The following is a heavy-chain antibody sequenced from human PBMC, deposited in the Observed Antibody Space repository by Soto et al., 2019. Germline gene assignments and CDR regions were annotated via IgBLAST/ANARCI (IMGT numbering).Heavy chain of an antibody. V-gene: IGHV1-69*13. Sequence: GASVKVSCKASGGTFSSYAISWVRQAPGQGLEWMGGIIPIFGTANYAQKFQGRVTITADESTSTAYMELSSLRSEDTAVYYCARAYCSGGSCGSYYFDYWGQGTLVTVSS. D-gene: IGHD2-15*01. CDR3: ARAYCSGGSCGSYYFDY. CDR1: GGTFSSYA. CDR2: IIPIFGTA. J-gene: IGHJ4*02.